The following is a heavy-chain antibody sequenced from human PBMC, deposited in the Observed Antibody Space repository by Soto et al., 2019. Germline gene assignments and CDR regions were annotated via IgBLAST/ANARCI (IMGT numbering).Heavy chain of an antibody. J-gene: IGHJ3*02. Sequence: GGSLRLSCAASGFTFSNAWMSWVRQAPGKGLEWVGRIKSKTDGGTTDYAAPVKGRFTISRDDSKNTLYLQMNSLKTEDTAVYYCTTGFILTGYDDAFDIWGQGTMVTVS. V-gene: IGHV3-15*01. CDR2: IKSKTDGGTT. D-gene: IGHD3-9*01. CDR3: TTGFILTGYDDAFDI. CDR1: GFTFSNAW.